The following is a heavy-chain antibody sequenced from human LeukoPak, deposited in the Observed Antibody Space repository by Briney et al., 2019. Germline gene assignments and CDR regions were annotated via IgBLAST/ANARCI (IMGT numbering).Heavy chain of an antibody. CDR1: GYTFTTYK. CDR2: INPSDGNT. V-gene: IGHV1-46*01. CDR3: AKHGGSYSTDY. D-gene: IGHD3-10*01. J-gene: IGHJ4*02. Sequence: EASVKVSCKASGYTFTTYKIHWVRQAPGQGLEWVGIINPSDGNTRNAQKFQGRVTMTRDTSTGTVYLELSSLRSEDTAVYYCAKHGGSYSTDYWGQGTLVTVSS.